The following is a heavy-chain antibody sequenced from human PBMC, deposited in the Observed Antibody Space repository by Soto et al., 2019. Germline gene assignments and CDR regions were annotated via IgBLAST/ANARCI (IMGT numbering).Heavy chain of an antibody. CDR3: ARDLAAGDY. V-gene: IGHV1-46*01. CDR1: GYTFINYY. D-gene: IGHD6-13*01. CDR2: FNPTSGST. J-gene: IGHJ4*02. Sequence: QVQLVQSGAEVKKPGASVKLSCKASGYTFINYYIHWVRQAPGQGLEWMGIFNPTSGSTNYAQKFQGRVTLTMDTSTRTVYMEMSSLRFDDTAVYYCARDLAAGDYWGQGTLVTVSS.